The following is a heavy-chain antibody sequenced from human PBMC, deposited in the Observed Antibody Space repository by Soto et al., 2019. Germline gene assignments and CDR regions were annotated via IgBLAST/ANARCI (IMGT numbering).Heavy chain of an antibody. D-gene: IGHD6-6*01. Sequence: QVQLVESGGGVVQPGKSLRLSCAASGFTFSSYAMHWARQAPGKGLEWVTVISIRGGDEYYAESVRGRFTISRDDSKNKLYLQMDRLRVEYTAVYYWARVTIVARQHLDYWGQGTLVTVSS. CDR3: ARVTIVARQHLDY. CDR2: ISIRGGDE. V-gene: IGHV3-30*03. J-gene: IGHJ4*02. CDR1: GFTFSSYA.